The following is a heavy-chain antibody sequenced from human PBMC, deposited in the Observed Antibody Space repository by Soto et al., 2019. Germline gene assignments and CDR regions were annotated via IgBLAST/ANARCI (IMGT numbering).Heavy chain of an antibody. D-gene: IGHD6-19*01. V-gene: IGHV3-73*01. CDR1: GFTFSGSA. CDR3: TRHPGRGSSGSTP. Sequence: GSLRLSCAASGFTFSGSAMHWVRQASGKGLEWVGRIRSKANSYATAYAASVKGRFTISRDDSKNTAYLQMNSLKTEDTAVYYCTRHPGRGSSGSTPWGQGTLVTVSS. CDR2: IRSKANSYAT. J-gene: IGHJ5*02.